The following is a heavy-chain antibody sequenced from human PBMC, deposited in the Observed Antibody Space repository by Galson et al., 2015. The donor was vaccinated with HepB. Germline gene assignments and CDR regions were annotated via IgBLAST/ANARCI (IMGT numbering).Heavy chain of an antibody. Sequence: QSGAEVKKPGESLKISCKGSGYSFTNYWIGWVRQMPGKGLESMAIIYPGNADTRYSPSFQGQVTISADKSISTAYLQWSSLKASDTAKHYCASLARSFVVVPAAIDAFDIWGQGTMGTVSS. CDR1: GYSFTNYW. CDR2: IYPGNADT. J-gene: IGHJ3*02. D-gene: IGHD2-2*02. CDR3: ASLARSFVVVPAAIDAFDI. V-gene: IGHV5-51*01.